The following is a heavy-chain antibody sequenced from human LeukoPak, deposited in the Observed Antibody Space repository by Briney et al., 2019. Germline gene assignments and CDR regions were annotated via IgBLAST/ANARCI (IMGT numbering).Heavy chain of an antibody. J-gene: IGHJ4*02. Sequence: PGGSLRLSCAASGFTFSSYWMHWVRHAPGKGLVWVSRINSDGSSTSYADSVKGRFTISRDNAKNTLYLQMNSLRAEDTAVFNCARDPKNNYFDYWGQGTLVTVSS. CDR1: GFTFSSYW. CDR2: INSDGSST. CDR3: ARDPKNNYFDY. V-gene: IGHV3-74*01.